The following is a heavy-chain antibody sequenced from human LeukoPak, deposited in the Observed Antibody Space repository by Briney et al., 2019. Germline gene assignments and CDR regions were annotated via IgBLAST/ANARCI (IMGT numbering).Heavy chain of an antibody. CDR1: GGTFSSYA. V-gene: IGHV1-69*05. CDR3: ARDDYGDYRRKFDY. Sequence: SVKVSCKASGGTFSSYAISWVRQAPGQGLEWMGGIIPIFGTANYAQKFQGRVTMTRDTSTSTVYMELSSLRSEDTAVYYCARDDYGDYRRKFDYWGQGTLVTVSS. CDR2: IIPIFGTA. J-gene: IGHJ4*02. D-gene: IGHD4-17*01.